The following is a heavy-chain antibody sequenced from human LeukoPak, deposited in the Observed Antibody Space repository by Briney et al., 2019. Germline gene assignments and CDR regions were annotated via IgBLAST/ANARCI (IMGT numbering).Heavy chain of an antibody. V-gene: IGHV3-74*01. CDR1: GFTFSTYW. CDR3: ARDAGSSIDH. D-gene: IGHD6-6*01. J-gene: IGHJ4*03. CDR2: INGDESEI. Sequence: PGGSLRLSCAASGFTFSTYWMHWVRQTPGKGLVSVSEINGDESEIRYADFAKGRFTISRDNAKNTLYLQMNSLRAEDTAVYFCARDAGSSIDHRGHGTLVTVSP.